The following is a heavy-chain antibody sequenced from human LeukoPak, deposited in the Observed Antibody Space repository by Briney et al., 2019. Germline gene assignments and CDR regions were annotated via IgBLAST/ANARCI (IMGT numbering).Heavy chain of an antibody. CDR2: ISYDGSSK. V-gene: IGHV3-30*03. D-gene: IGHD6-19*01. CDR3: ARSYDSGWYVSDH. CDR1: GYTFSSYP. J-gene: IGHJ4*02. Sequence: GGSLRLSCAASGYTFSSYPMHWVRQAPGKGLEWVAVISYDGSSKYYADSVKGRFTISRDNSKNTLFLQMNSLRAEDTAVYYCARSYDSGWYVSDHWGQGTLVTVSS.